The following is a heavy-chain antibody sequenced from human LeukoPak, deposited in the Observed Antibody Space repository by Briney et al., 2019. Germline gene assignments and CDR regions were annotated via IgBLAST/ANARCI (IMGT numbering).Heavy chain of an antibody. CDR3: AREGSSGYYENFDY. CDR1: GFTLTSHG. D-gene: IGHD3-22*01. V-gene: IGHV3-21*01. CDR2: ISGGGTYI. Sequence: PGGSLRLSCAASGFTLTSHGMDWVRQAPGKGLEWVSSISGGGTYIYYSDSLKGRFSISRDTAKNSVYLQMNSLRVEDTGVYYCAREGSSGYYENFDYWGQGTLVIVSS. J-gene: IGHJ4*02.